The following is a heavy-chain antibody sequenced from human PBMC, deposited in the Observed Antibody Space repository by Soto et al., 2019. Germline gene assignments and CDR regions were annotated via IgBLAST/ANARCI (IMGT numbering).Heavy chain of an antibody. J-gene: IGHJ4*02. Sequence: QGQLVQSGAEVKKPGSSVKVSCKDSGGTFSSYSLSWVRQAPGQGLEGMGRTIPIVSITNYTQKFQGRITITADKATATAYMELSSLRPEDTAVYYCARTGSFNYWGQGSLVTVSS. CDR3: ARTGSFNY. D-gene: IGHD1-26*01. CDR2: TIPIVSIT. CDR1: GGTFSSYS. V-gene: IGHV1-69*02.